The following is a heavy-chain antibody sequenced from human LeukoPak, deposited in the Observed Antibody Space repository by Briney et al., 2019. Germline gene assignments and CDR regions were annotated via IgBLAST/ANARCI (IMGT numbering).Heavy chain of an antibody. CDR2: IYYSEDI. CDR3: ARQVGSFRGHFDY. D-gene: IGHD3-10*01. CDR1: GGSISSSNYY. V-gene: IGHV4-39*01. Sequence: SETLSLTCTASGGSISSSNYYWGWIRQPPGKGLEWIGGIYYSEDIYYNPSLKSRVTISVDTSKNQFSLRLSSVTAADTAVYYCARQVGSFRGHFDYWGQGTLVTVSS. J-gene: IGHJ4*02.